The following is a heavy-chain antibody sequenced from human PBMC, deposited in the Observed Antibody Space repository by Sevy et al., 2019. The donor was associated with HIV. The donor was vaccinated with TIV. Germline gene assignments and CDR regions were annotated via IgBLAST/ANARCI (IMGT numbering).Heavy chain of an antibody. CDR1: GFTFSIYA. CDR2: ISVSGDST. J-gene: IGHJ5*02. CDR3: AKDYDNNWFDP. V-gene: IGHV3-23*01. Sequence: GGSLRLSCAASGFTFSIYAMTWVRQAPGKGLEWVSTISVSGDSTYYADSVKGRFTISRDNSKNTLYLQMNTLRAEDTALYYCAKDYDNNWFDPWGQGTLVTVSS. D-gene: IGHD3-9*01.